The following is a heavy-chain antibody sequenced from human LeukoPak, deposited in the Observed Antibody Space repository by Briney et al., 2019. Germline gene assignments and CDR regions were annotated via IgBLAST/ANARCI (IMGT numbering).Heavy chain of an antibody. V-gene: IGHV4-61*02. D-gene: IGHD5-18*01. CDR1: GGSISSGSYY. J-gene: IGHJ4*02. Sequence: SETLSLTCTVSGGSISSGSYYWSWIRQPAGKGLEWIGRIYTSGSTNYNPSLKSRVTISVDTSKNQFSLKLSSVTAADTAVYYCARGAGAMGDYWGQGTLVTVSS. CDR3: ARGAGAMGDY. CDR2: IYTSGST.